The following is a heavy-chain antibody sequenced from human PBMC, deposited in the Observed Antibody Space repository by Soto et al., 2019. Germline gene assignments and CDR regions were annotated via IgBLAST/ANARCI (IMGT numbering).Heavy chain of an antibody. D-gene: IGHD2-15*01. CDR2: ISWNSGSI. J-gene: IGHJ4*02. V-gene: IGHV3-9*01. CDR3: AKILGISPDY. Sequence: GGSLRLSCAASGFTFDDYAMHWVRQAPGKGLEWVSGISWNSGSIGYADSVKGRFTISRDNAKNSLYLQMNSLRAEDTALYYCAKILGISPDYWGQGTLVTVSS. CDR1: GFTFDDYA.